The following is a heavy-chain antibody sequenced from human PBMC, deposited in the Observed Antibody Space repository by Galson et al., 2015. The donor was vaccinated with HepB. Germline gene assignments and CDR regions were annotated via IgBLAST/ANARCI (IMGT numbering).Heavy chain of an antibody. CDR1: GFSFSSYW. V-gene: IGHV3-7*03. CDR2: IEPGGSQK. Sequence: SLRLSCAASGFSFSSYWMSWVRQAPGKGLEWVANIEPGGSQKFYVDSVKGRFTISRDNAKNSLYLQMNSLRAEDTAVYHCATQPGIAAAGVDYWGQGTLVTVSS. D-gene: IGHD6-13*01. J-gene: IGHJ4*02. CDR3: ATQPGIAAAGVDY.